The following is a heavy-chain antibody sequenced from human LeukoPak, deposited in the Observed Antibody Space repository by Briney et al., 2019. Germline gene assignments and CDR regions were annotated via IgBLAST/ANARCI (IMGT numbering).Heavy chain of an antibody. Sequence: ASVKVSCKASGYTFTSYDINWVRQATGQGLEWMGWMNPNSGNTGYAQKFQGRVTITRDISISTAYMELSSLRSEDTAVYYCARRTGDPTYFDYWGQGTLVTVSS. D-gene: IGHD7-27*01. CDR2: MNPNSGNT. CDR1: GYTFTSYD. CDR3: ARRTGDPTYFDY. J-gene: IGHJ4*02. V-gene: IGHV1-8*03.